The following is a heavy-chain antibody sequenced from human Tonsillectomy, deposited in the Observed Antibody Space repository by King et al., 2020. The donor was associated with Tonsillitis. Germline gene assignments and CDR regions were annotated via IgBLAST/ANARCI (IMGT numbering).Heavy chain of an antibody. J-gene: IGHJ3*02. V-gene: IGHV4-4*07. CDR1: GDSISSYY. CDR3: ARDSLYYYDSSGYNLNDGFDI. Sequence: VQLQESGPGLVKPSETLSLTCTVSGDSISSYYWSWIRQPAGKGLEWIGRIYTSGTTNYNPSLKSRVTMSLDTSKNQFSLKLTSVTAADTAVYYCARDSLYYYDSSGYNLNDGFDIWGQGTMVTVSS. D-gene: IGHD3-22*01. CDR2: IYTSGTT.